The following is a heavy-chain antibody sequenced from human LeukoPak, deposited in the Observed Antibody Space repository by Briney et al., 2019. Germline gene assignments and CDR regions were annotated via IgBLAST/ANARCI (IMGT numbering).Heavy chain of an antibody. CDR1: GYTFTSYG. J-gene: IGHJ5*02. Sequence: ASVKVSFKASGYTFTSYGISWVRQAPGQGLEWMGWISAYNGNTNYAQKLQGRVTMTTDTSTSTAYMELRSLRSDDTAVYYCARGTTHIVVVPAAIVDWFDPWGQGTLVTVSS. V-gene: IGHV1-18*01. CDR3: ARGTTHIVVVPAAIVDWFDP. D-gene: IGHD2-2*01. CDR2: ISAYNGNT.